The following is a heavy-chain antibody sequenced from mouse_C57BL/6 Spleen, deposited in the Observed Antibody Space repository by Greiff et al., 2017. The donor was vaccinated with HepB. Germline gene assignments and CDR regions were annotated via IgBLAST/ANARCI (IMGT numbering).Heavy chain of an antibody. D-gene: IGHD2-4*01. J-gene: IGHJ4*01. Sequence: EVMLVESGGGLVQPGGSMKLSCVASGFTFSNYWMNWVRQSPEKGLEWVAQIRLKSDNYATHYAESVKGRFTISRDDSKSSVYLQMNNLRAEDTGIYYCTTMITTSFYYAMDYWGQGTSVTVSS. CDR3: TTMITTSFYYAMDY. V-gene: IGHV6-3*01. CDR2: IRLKSDNYAT. CDR1: GFTFSNYW.